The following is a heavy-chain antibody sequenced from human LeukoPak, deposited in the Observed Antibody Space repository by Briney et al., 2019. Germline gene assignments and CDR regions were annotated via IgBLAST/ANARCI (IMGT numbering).Heavy chain of an antibody. J-gene: IGHJ4*02. CDR1: GFIFSTYE. CDR2: ISGSGGST. V-gene: IGHV3-23*01. CDR3: AKDSEVWWELRDYFDY. Sequence: GGSLRLSCAASGFIFSTYEMNWVRQAPGKGLEWVSAISGSGGSTYYADSVKGRFTISRDNSKNTLYLQMNSLRAEDTAVYYCAKDSEVWWELRDYFDYWGQGTLVTVSS. D-gene: IGHD1-26*01.